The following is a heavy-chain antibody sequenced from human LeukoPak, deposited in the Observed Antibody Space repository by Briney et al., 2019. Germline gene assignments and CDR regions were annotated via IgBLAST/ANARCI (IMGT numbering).Heavy chain of an antibody. V-gene: IGHV1-18*04. J-gene: IGHJ5*02. CDR1: GYTFSSYG. CDR3: ARDQGVAATSWFDP. D-gene: IGHD2-15*01. CDR2: ISAYNGNT. Sequence: ASVKVSCKASGYTFSSYGISWVRQAPGQGLEWMGWISAYNGNTNYAQKLQGRVTMNTDTSTSTAYMELRSLRSDDTAVYYCARDQGVAATSWFDPWGQGTLVTVSS.